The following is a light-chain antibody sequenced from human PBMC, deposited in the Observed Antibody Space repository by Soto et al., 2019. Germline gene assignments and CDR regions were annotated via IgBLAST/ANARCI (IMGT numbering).Light chain of an antibody. CDR2: GAS. Sequence: EIVLTQSPATLSVSPGERATLSCRASQSVSSSYLAWYQQKPGQAPRLLIYGASSRATGIPDRLSGSGSGTDFTLTIRRLEPEDFAVYYCQQYGSSPTFGQGTKVDIK. CDR3: QQYGSSPT. J-gene: IGKJ1*01. V-gene: IGKV3-20*01. CDR1: QSVSSSY.